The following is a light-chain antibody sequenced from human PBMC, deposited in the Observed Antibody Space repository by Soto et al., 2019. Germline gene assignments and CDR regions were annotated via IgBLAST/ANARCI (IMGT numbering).Light chain of an antibody. V-gene: IGKV1-33*01. CDR1: QNIRNW. Sequence: DIQMTQSPSTLSASVRDSVTMTCRARQNIRNWLAWYQQKPGKAPKPLXXDASSLETGVPSRFSGGGSGTHFTFTISNLQPEDIATYYWQQYDNLPPTWTFGQGTKVDIK. CDR3: QQYDNLPPTWT. CDR2: DAS. J-gene: IGKJ1*01.